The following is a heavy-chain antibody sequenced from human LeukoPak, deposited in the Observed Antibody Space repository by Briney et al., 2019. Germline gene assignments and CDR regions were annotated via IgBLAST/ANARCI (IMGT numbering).Heavy chain of an antibody. CDR1: GGTFSSYG. CDR2: ISAYNGNT. CDR3: ARDEGLVVVPAAKVY. Sequence: GASVKVCCKASGGTFSSYGISWVRQAPGQGLEWMGWISAYNGNTNYAQKLQGRVTMTTDTSTSTAYMELRSLRSDDTAVYYCARDEGLVVVPAAKVYWGQGTLVTVSS. V-gene: IGHV1-18*01. J-gene: IGHJ4*02. D-gene: IGHD2-2*01.